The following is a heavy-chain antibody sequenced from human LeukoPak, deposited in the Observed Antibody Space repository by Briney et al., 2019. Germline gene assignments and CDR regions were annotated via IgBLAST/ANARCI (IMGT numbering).Heavy chain of an antibody. D-gene: IGHD6-6*01. V-gene: IGHV3-11*04. Sequence: PGGSLRLSCAASGFTFSDYYMSWIRQIPGKGLEWISYISGGGSTIEYADSVKGRFTISRDNAQNSLFLQMNSLRAEDTAVYFCARYRSSPIKAFDTWGQGTMVTAS. CDR2: ISGGGSTI. J-gene: IGHJ3*02. CDR1: GFTFSDYY. CDR3: ARYRSSPIKAFDT.